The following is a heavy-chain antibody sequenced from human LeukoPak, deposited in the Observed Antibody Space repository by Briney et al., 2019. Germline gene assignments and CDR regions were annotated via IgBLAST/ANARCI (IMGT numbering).Heavy chain of an antibody. Sequence: GGSLRLSCAASGFTFSSYAMSWVRQAPGKGLEWVSAISGSGGSTYYADSVKGRFTISRDNSENTLYLQMNSLRAEDTAVYYCAKDGTELSGSYLLWGQGTLVTVSS. D-gene: IGHD1-26*01. CDR2: ISGSGGST. V-gene: IGHV3-23*01. J-gene: IGHJ4*02. CDR1: GFTFSSYA. CDR3: AKDGTELSGSYLL.